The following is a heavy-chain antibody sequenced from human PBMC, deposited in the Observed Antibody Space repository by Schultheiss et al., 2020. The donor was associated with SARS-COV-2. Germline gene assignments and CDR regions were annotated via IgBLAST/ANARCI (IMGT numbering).Heavy chain of an antibody. V-gene: IGHV4-4*07. J-gene: IGHJ4*02. Sequence: SQTLSLTCTVSGGSISSYYWTWIRQPAGKGLEWIGRFYTSGSTNYNPSLKSRVTISVDTSKNQFSLKLSSVTAADTAVYYCARDNWNYFAAFDYWGQGTLVTVSS. CDR3: ARDNWNYFAAFDY. CDR2: FYTSGST. D-gene: IGHD1-7*01. CDR1: GGSISSYY.